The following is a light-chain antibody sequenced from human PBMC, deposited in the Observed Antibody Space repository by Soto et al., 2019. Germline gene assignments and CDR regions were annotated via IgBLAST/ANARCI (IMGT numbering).Light chain of an antibody. J-gene: IGKJ5*01. CDR3: QQYVNSPPLT. V-gene: IGKV3-20*01. Sequence: IVLTQSPGTLSLSPGERATLSCRASQSVSSSYFAWYQQQPDQAPRLLIYGVTSRATGIPDRFSGSGSGTDVTLTISRLEPEDFAVYYCQQYVNSPPLTFGQGTRLEIK. CDR1: QSVSSSY. CDR2: GVT.